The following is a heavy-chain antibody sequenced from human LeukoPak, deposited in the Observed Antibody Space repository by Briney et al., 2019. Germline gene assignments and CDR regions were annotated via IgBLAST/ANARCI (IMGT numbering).Heavy chain of an antibody. D-gene: IGHD4/OR15-4a*01. V-gene: IGHV4-4*07. Sequence: PSETLSLTCSVSGASINSHYWTWIRQPAGKGLEWIGRIYISGSTNYSPSLKSRVTMSVDTSKNQFSLNLISETAADTAVYYCARALNPLTGTYYFDYWGQGTLVTVSS. CDR2: IYISGST. CDR3: ARALNPLTGTYYFDY. CDR1: GASINSHY. J-gene: IGHJ4*02.